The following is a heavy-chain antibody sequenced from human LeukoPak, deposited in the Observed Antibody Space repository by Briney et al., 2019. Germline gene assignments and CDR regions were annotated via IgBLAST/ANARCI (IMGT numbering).Heavy chain of an antibody. D-gene: IGHD2-15*01. V-gene: IGHV1-69*10. Sequence: SVKVSCKASGGTFRSYAFTWVRQAPGQGLEWMGGIIPVLGIANYAQKFQGRVTITAEESTSTAYMELSSLISEDTAVYYCAAPQSRISSYYYVMDVWGQGTTVTVSS. CDR3: AAPQSRISSYYYVMDV. J-gene: IGHJ6*02. CDR1: GGTFRSYA. CDR2: IIPVLGIA.